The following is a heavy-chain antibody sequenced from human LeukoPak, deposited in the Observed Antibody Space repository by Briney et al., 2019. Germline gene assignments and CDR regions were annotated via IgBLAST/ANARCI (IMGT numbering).Heavy chain of an antibody. J-gene: IGHJ4*02. D-gene: IGHD5-18*01. Sequence: SGGSLRLSCTASGFTFGDYAMSWVRQAPGKGLEWVSVIYSGGSTYYADSVKGRFTISRDNSKNTLYLQMNSLRAEDTAVYYCARGVSYGYFDYWGQGTLVTVSS. CDR3: ARGVSYGYFDY. CDR1: GFTFGDYA. V-gene: IGHV3-53*01. CDR2: IYSGGST.